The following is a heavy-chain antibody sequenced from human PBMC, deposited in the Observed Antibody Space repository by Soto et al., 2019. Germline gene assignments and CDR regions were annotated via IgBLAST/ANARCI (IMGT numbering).Heavy chain of an antibody. V-gene: IGHV4-59*08. J-gene: IGHJ6*02. CDR3: ARHRGYYYYGMDV. CDR2: IYYSGST. CDR1: GGSISSYY. D-gene: IGHD3-10*01. Sequence: SETLSLTCTVSGGSISSYYWSWIRQPPGKGLEWIGYIYYSGSTNYNPSLKSRVTISVDTSKNQFSLKLSSVTAADTAVYYCARHRGYYYYGMDVWGQGTTVTVSS.